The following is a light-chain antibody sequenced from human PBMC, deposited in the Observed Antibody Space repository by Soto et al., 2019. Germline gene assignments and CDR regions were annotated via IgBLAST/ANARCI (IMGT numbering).Light chain of an antibody. CDR2: VNSDGSH. Sequence: QLVLTQSPSASASLGASVKLTCTLSRGHSTYAIAWHQQQPEKGPRYLMKVNSDGSHSKGDGLPDRFSGSSSGAERYLIISSLQSEDEADYYCQTWGSGIQVFGGGTKLTVL. J-gene: IGLJ3*02. V-gene: IGLV4-69*01. CDR3: QTWGSGIQV. CDR1: RGHSTYA.